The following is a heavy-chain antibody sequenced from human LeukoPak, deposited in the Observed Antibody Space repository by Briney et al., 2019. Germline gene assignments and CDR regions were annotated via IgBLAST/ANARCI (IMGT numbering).Heavy chain of an antibody. V-gene: IGHV3-11*01. CDR1: GFTFSDYY. Sequence: GGSLRLSCAASGFTFSDYYMSWIRQAPGKGLEWVSYVSSSSSTIYYADSVKGRFTISRDNAKNSLYLQMNSLRAEDTAVYYCARDAIVVVPAATLRYYYYYYMDVWGKETTVTVSS. J-gene: IGHJ6*03. CDR3: ARDAIVVVPAATLRYYYYYYMDV. CDR2: VSSSSSTI. D-gene: IGHD2-2*01.